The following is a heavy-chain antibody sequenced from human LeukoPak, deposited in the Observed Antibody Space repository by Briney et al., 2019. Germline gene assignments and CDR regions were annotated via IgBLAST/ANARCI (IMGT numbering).Heavy chain of an antibody. V-gene: IGHV3-9*01. J-gene: IGHJ6*02. CDR3: AKDRTEPPEYSRAGLGYYYYYGMDV. CDR2: ISWNSGSI. D-gene: IGHD6-6*01. CDR1: GFTFDDYA. Sequence: PGRSLRLSCAASGFTFDDYAMHWVRQAPGKGLEWVSGISWNSGSIGYADSVKGRFTISRDNAKNSLYLQMNSLRAEDTALYYCAKDRTEPPEYSRAGLGYYYYYGMDVWGQGTTVTVSS.